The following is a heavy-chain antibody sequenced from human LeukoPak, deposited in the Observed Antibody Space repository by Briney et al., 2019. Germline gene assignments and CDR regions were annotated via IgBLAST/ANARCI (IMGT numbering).Heavy chain of an antibody. CDR3: ARVSSGWRITMIVVVEPSFDY. V-gene: IGHV1-69*05. CDR2: IIPIFGTA. CDR1: GGTFSSYA. Sequence: VASVKVSCKASGGTFSSYAISWVRQAPGQGLEWMGGIIPIFGTANYAQKFQGRVTMTTDTSTSTAYMELRSLRSDDTAVYYCARVSSGWRITMIVVVEPSFDYWGQGTLVTVSS. D-gene: IGHD3-22*01. J-gene: IGHJ4*02.